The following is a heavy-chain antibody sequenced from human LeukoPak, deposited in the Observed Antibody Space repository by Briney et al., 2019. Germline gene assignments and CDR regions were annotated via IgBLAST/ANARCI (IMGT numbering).Heavy chain of an antibody. D-gene: IGHD3-3*01. Sequence: GASVKVSCKAWGGALSSSAVSWLRLAPGQGLEWLGGIIPIYDSPDYAQRFQGRVKISTDESTSTLFLELSSLTPEDTAVYYCARAWSGILAYDAFDIWGQGTMIIVSS. J-gene: IGHJ3*02. V-gene: IGHV1-69*05. CDR2: IIPIYDSP. CDR1: GGALSSSA. CDR3: ARAWSGILAYDAFDI.